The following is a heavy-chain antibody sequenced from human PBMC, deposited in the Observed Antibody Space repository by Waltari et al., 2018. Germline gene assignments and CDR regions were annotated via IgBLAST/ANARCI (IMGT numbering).Heavy chain of an antibody. V-gene: IGHV3-72*01. D-gene: IGHD6-25*01. CDR3: VRAASGLDI. CDR2: SRDKANSYIT. Sequence: EVQVVQSGGGLVQPGGSLRLSCEASRFPLRDFDMDWVRQAPGKGLEWVGRSRDKANSYITEYAASVEGRFSISRDDSRNSLYLQMNSLKTEDTAMYYCVRAASGLDIWGQGTMVTVSS. CDR1: RFPLRDFD. J-gene: IGHJ3*02.